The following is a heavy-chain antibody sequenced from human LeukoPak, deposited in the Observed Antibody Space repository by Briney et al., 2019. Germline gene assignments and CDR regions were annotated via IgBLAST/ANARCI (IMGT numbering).Heavy chain of an antibody. Sequence: ASVKVSCKVSGYTLTELSMHWVRQAPGKGLEWMGGFDPEDGETIYAQKFQGRVTMTEDTSTSTAYMELSSLRSEDTAVYYCATANYYYYYMDVWGKGTTVTVSS. CDR2: FDPEDGET. V-gene: IGHV1-24*01. CDR1: GYTLTELS. CDR3: ATANYYYYYMDV. J-gene: IGHJ6*03.